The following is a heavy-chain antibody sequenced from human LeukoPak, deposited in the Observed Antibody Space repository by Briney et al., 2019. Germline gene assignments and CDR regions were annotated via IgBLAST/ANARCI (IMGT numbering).Heavy chain of an antibody. CDR3: ARAYSYAFEP. J-gene: IGHJ5*02. V-gene: IGHV3-7*04. Sequence: GGSLRLSCAASGFTFSSNWMSWVRQAPGKGLEWVANVKQDGSETYYVDSVKGRFTISRDNAKNSLCLQMNNLRAEDTAVYYCARAYSYAFEPWGQGTLVTVSS. D-gene: IGHD5-18*01. CDR1: GFTFSSNW. CDR2: VKQDGSET.